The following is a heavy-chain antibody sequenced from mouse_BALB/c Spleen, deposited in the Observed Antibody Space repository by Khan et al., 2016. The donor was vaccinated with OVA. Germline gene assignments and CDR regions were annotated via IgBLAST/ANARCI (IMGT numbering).Heavy chain of an antibody. CDR3: TRDGNYAHWYFDV. D-gene: IGHD2-1*01. V-gene: IGHV5-6-4*01. J-gene: IGHJ1*01. Sequence: EVELVESGGGLVRPGGSLKLSCAASGFSFTTYTMSWVRQTPEKRLEGVATINSGSNYTYYPDSVKGRFTISRDTSKTTLYLQMSSLKSEDTAMYYCTRDGNYAHWYFDVWGAGTTVTVSS. CDR1: GFSFTTYT. CDR2: INSGSNYT.